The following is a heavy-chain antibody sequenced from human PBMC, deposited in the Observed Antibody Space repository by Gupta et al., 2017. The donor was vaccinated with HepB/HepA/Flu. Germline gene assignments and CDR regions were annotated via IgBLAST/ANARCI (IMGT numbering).Heavy chain of an antibody. CDR1: GDSISSGDHY. CDR2: IYYTGST. CDR3: ARACLVGATYDY. J-gene: IGHJ4*02. D-gene: IGHD1-26*01. V-gene: IGHV4-30-4*01. Sequence: QVQLQESGPGLVKPSQTLSLTCTVSGDSISSGDHYWTWIRQPPGKGLEWIGYIYYTGSTYSIPSLRIRLSMSVDTAKKQFSLKLISVTAADTAVYYCARACLVGATYDYWGQGILVTVSS.